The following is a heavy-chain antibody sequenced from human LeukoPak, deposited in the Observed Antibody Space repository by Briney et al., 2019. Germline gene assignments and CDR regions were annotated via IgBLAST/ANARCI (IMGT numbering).Heavy chain of an antibody. J-gene: IGHJ4*02. V-gene: IGHV3-7*01. Sequence: GGSLRLSCAASGFTFSSYWMSWVRQAPGKGLEWVANIRQDGSEKYHVDSVKGRFTISRDNAKNSLYLQMNGLRAEDTAVYYCARGAIAAADFFDYWGQGTLVTVSS. CDR2: IRQDGSEK. CDR3: ARGAIAAADFFDY. CDR1: GFTFSSYW. D-gene: IGHD6-13*01.